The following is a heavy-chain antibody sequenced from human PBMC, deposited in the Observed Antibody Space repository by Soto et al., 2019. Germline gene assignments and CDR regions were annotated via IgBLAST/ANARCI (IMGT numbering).Heavy chain of an antibody. J-gene: IGHJ4*02. CDR3: ARHYGFVQLDY. Sequence: SETLSLTCTVSGGSISSYYWSWIRQPPGKGLEWIGYIYYSGSTNYNPSLKSRVTISEATSKNQFSLKLSSVTAADTAVYYCARHYGFVQLDYWGQGTLVTVSS. D-gene: IGHD1-1*01. CDR1: GGSISSYY. V-gene: IGHV4-59*08. CDR2: IYYSGST.